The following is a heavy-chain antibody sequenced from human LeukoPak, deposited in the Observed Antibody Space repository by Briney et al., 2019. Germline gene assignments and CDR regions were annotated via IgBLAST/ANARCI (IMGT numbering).Heavy chain of an antibody. D-gene: IGHD3-10*01. V-gene: IGHV4-34*01. CDR2: INHSGST. Sequence: SETLSLTCAVYGGSFSGYYWSWIRQPPGKGLEWIGEINHSGSTNYNPSLKSRVTISVDTSQSQFSLKLSSVTAADTAVYFCARNLWEGDYYGNNWFDPWGQGTLVTVSS. J-gene: IGHJ5*02. CDR1: GGSFSGYY. CDR3: ARNLWEGDYYGNNWFDP.